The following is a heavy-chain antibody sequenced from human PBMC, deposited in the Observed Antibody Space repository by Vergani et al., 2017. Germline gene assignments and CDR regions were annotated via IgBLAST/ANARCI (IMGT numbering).Heavy chain of an antibody. CDR1: GFTFSSYG. V-gene: IGHV3-30*03. CDR3: ARENGYDSSGYLGY. D-gene: IGHD3-22*01. J-gene: IGHJ4*02. CDR2: ISYDGSNK. Sequence: QVQLVESGGGVVQPGRSLRLSCAASGFTFSSYGMHWVRQAPGKGLEWVAVISYDGSNKYYADSVKGRFTISRDNSKNTLYLQMNSLRAEDTAVYYCARENGYDSSGYLGYWGQGTLVTVSS.